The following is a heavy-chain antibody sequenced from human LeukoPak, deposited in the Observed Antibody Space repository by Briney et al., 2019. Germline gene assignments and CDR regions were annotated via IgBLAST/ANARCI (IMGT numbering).Heavy chain of an antibody. V-gene: IGHV3-7*03. CDR1: GFTFSSYW. CDR3: AREISSWYRTEGRFDP. D-gene: IGHD6-13*01. J-gene: IGHJ5*02. CDR2: IKQDGSEN. Sequence: PGGSLRLSCAASGFTFSSYWMSWVRQAPGKGLEWVANIKQDGSENYYVDSMKGRFTISRDNAKNSLYLQMNSLRAEDTAVYYCAREISSWYRTEGRFDPWGQGTLVTVSS.